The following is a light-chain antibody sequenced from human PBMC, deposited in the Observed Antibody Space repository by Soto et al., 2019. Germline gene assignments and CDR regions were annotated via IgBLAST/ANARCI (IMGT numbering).Light chain of an antibody. CDR3: QQRSNWPST. CDR2: DAS. J-gene: IGKJ4*01. Sequence: EIVLTQSPATLSLSPGERATLSCRASQSVSRYLAWYQQKPGQAPRLLIYDASNRATGIPTRFSGSGSGTDFALTISSLEPEDFAVYYCQQRSNWPSTFGGGTKVGIK. V-gene: IGKV3-11*01. CDR1: QSVSRY.